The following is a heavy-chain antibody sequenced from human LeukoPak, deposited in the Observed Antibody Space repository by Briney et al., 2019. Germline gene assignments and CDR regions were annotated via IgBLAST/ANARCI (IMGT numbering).Heavy chain of an antibody. Sequence: GGPLRLSCAASGFTFSNYWMSWVRQAPGKGLEWVANIKQDGSEKYYVDSVKGRFTISRDNTKNSLFLQMNSLRAEDTAVYYCVTETWWRFDHWGQGSLVTVSS. J-gene: IGHJ4*02. CDR3: VTETWWRFDH. D-gene: IGHD2-15*01. V-gene: IGHV3-7*01. CDR2: IKQDGSEK. CDR1: GFTFSNYW.